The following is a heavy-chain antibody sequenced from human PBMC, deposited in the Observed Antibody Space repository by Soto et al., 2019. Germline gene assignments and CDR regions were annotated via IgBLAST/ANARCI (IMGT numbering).Heavy chain of an antibody. D-gene: IGHD4-17*01. CDR1: GFTFSSYW. CDR2: IKQDGSEK. J-gene: IGHJ4*02. CDR3: SRDLASTTIPNY. Sequence: EVQLVESGGGLVQPGGALRLSCAASGFTFSSYWMSWVRQAPGKGLEWVANIKQDGSEKYYVDSVKGRFTISRDNAKNSLDLQMNSLRAEDTAVYYCSRDLASTTIPNYWGQGTLFTVSS. V-gene: IGHV3-7*04.